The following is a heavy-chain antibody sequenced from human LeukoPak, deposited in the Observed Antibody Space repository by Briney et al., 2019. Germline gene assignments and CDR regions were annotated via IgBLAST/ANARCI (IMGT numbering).Heavy chain of an antibody. CDR1: GFTFSSYE. V-gene: IGHV3-48*03. D-gene: IGHD3-22*01. J-gene: IGHJ4*02. Sequence: GGSLRLSCAASGFTFSSYEMSWVRQAPGKGLEWVSYISSSGSTIYYADSVKGRFTISRDNAKNSLYLQMNSLRAEDTAVYYCAREPMIVVVISFDYWGQGTLVTVSS. CDR3: AREPMIVVVISFDY. CDR2: ISSSGSTI.